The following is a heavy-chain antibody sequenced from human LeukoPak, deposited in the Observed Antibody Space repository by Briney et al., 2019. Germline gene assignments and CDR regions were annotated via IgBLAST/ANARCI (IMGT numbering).Heavy chain of an antibody. Sequence: SETLSLTCTVSGGSISSSTYYWGWIRQPPGKGLEWIGSFYYSGNTYYNPSLKSRVTISVDTSRNQFSLKLSSVTAADTAVYYCARARTITMVRGVSSPLGYWGQGTLVTVSS. V-gene: IGHV4-39*07. CDR1: GGSISSSTYY. D-gene: IGHD3-10*01. CDR3: ARARTITMVRGVSSPLGY. J-gene: IGHJ4*02. CDR2: FYYSGNT.